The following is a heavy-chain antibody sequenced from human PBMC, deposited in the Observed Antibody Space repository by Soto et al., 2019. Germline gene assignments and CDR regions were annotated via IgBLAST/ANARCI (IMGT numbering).Heavy chain of an antibody. V-gene: IGHV3-7*05. CDR3: ARDAYYYGSGRFDH. J-gene: IGHJ4*02. CDR2: MKQDGSQK. D-gene: IGHD3-10*01. Sequence: EVQLVESGGGLVQPGGSLRLSCAASGFTFSGYWMSWVRQAPGKGLECVANMKQDGSQKEYLDSVMGRFTISRDNAKNSLFLQMNSLTAGDTAVYYCARDAYYYGSGRFDHWGQGTLVTVSS. CDR1: GFTFSGYW.